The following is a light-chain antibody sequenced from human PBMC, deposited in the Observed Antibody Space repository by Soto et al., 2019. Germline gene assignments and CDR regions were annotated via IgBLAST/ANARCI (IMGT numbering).Light chain of an antibody. CDR1: SSKIGAGYD. CDR3: QSYDSSLSGYV. J-gene: IGLJ1*01. CDR2: GNS. V-gene: IGLV1-40*01. Sequence: QSVLTQPPSVSGAPGQRGTISCTGSSSKIGAGYDVHWYQQLPGTAPKLLIYGNSNRPSGVPDRFSGSKSGTSASLAITGLQAEDEADYYCQSYDSSLSGYVFGTGTKVTVL.